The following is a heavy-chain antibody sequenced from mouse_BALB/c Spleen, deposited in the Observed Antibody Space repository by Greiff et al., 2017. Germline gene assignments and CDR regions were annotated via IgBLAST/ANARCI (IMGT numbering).Heavy chain of an antibody. J-gene: IGHJ1*01. D-gene: IGHD1-1*01. CDR2: INPSNGRT. CDR1: GYTFTSYW. Sequence: QVQLQQPGAELVKPGASVKLSCKASGYTFTSYWMHWVKQRPGQGLEWIGEINPSNGRTNYNEKFKSKATLTVDKSSSTAYMQLSSLTSEDSAVYFCARPMTTVVATDWYFDVWGAGGTGTVSS. V-gene: IGHV1S81*02. CDR3: ARPMTTVVATDWYFDV.